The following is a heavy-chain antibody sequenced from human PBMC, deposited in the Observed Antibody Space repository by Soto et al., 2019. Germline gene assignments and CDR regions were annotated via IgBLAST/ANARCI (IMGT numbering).Heavy chain of an antibody. D-gene: IGHD1-26*01. J-gene: IGHJ4*02. V-gene: IGHV1-18*04. CDR1: GYTFTGYY. CDR3: ARSGVWEPRDY. Sequence: ASVKVSCKASGYTFTGYYMHWVRQAPGQGHEWMGWISAYNGNTNYAQKLQGRVTMTTDTSTNTAYMELRSLRSDDTAVYYCARSGVWEPRDYWGQGTLVTVSS. CDR2: ISAYNGNT.